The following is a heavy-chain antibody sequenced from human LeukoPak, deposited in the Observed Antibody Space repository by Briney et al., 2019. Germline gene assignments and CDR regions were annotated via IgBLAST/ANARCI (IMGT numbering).Heavy chain of an antibody. CDR3: ARARGAQQLTY. J-gene: IGHJ4*02. Sequence: HWASVKVSCKASGYTFTGYYMHWVRQAPGQGLEWMGWINPNSGGTNYAQNFQGRVTMTRDTSISTAYMELSGLRYDDTALYYCARARGAQQLTYWGQGTLVTVSS. V-gene: IGHV1-2*02. CDR1: GYTFTGYY. D-gene: IGHD6-13*01. CDR2: INPNSGGT.